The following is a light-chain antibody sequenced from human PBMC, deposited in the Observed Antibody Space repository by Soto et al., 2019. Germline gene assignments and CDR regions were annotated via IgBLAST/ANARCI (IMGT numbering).Light chain of an antibody. CDR2: GAS. V-gene: IGKV3-20*01. CDR3: QQFVTSPPGYT. Sequence: EIVLTQSPGTLSLSPGERATLSCRASQSVSGTYLAWYQHRSGQAPRLLIYGASNRATGIPDRFSGYGAGTDCPLAVSRLEPEDSAVYYCQQFVTSPPGYTFGQGTKLEL. J-gene: IGKJ2*01. CDR1: QSVSGTY.